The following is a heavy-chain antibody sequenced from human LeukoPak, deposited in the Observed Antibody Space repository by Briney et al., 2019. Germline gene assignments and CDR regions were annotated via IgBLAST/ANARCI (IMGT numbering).Heavy chain of an antibody. CDR3: AKDGLDWSPMWY. V-gene: IGHV3-23*01. CDR2: ISWDGGST. Sequence: GGSLRLSCAASGFTFSSYEMNWVRQAPGKGLEWVSLISWDGGSTYYADSVKGRFTISRDNSKNTLYLQMNSLRAEDTAVYYCAKDGLDWSPMWYWGQGTLVTVSS. D-gene: IGHD3-9*01. CDR1: GFTFSSYE. J-gene: IGHJ4*02.